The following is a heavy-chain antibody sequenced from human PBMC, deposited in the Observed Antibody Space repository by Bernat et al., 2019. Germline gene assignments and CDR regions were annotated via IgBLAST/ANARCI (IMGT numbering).Heavy chain of an antibody. CDR2: IWYDGSNK. CDR3: ARDRGSSPPPDI. J-gene: IGHJ3*02. V-gene: IGHV3-33*01. CDR1: GFNFNTYG. D-gene: IGHD6-13*01. Sequence: QVQLVESGGGVVQPGRSLRLSCAASGFNFNTYGMHWVRQPPGKGLEWVAIIWYDGSNKYYSDSVKGRFTISRDNSKNTLYLQMDSLRVEDTAVYYCARDRGSSPPPDIWGQGTMVTVS.